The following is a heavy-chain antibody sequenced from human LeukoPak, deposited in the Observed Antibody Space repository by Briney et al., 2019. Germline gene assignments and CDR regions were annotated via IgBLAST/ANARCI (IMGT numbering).Heavy chain of an antibody. J-gene: IGHJ3*02. CDR1: GYSFSTYW. CDR2: IYPSNSDT. V-gene: IGHV5-51*01. D-gene: IGHD1-26*01. CDR3: GRRGDTSPQHRPGFDT. Sequence: GEPLKISGKGSGYSFSTYWIGWVRQMPGKGLEWRGIIYPSNSDTRYSPSFQGQVTISVDKSISTAYLPWSSLKASDTAMYYCGRRGDTSPQHRPGFDTWGQGTLVTVSS.